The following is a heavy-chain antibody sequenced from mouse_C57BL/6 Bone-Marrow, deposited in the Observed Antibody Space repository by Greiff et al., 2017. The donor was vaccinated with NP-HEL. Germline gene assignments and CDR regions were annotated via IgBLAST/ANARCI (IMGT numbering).Heavy chain of an antibody. Sequence: QVQLQQPGAELVKPGASVKVSCKASGYAFTSYWMHWVKQRPGQGLEWIGRIHPSDSDTNYNQKFKGKATLTVDKSSSTAYMQLSSLTSEDSAVYYCAIRVYSNYPRWYFDVWGTGTTVTVSS. CDR2: IHPSDSDT. CDR3: AIRVYSNYPRWYFDV. J-gene: IGHJ1*03. D-gene: IGHD2-5*01. V-gene: IGHV1-74*01. CDR1: GYAFTSYW.